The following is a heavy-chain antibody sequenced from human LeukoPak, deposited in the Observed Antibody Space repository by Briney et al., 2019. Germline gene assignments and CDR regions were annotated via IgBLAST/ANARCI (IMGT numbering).Heavy chain of an antibody. CDR1: GYTFTSYD. Sequence: ASVKVSCKASGYTFTSYDINWVRQATGQGLEWMGWMNPNSGNTGYAQKFQGRVTMTRNTSISTAYMEVSSLGSEDTAVYDCARRIAAAGTTLGYWGQGTLVTVSS. V-gene: IGHV1-8*01. CDR2: MNPNSGNT. J-gene: IGHJ4*02. CDR3: ARRIAAAGTTLGY. D-gene: IGHD6-13*01.